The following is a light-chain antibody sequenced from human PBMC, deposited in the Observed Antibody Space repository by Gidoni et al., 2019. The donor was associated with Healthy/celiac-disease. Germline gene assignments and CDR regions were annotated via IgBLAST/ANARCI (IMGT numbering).Light chain of an antibody. V-gene: IGKV3-20*01. CDR3: QQYGSSPLIT. Sequence: EIVLTPSPGTLSLSPGERATLSCRASQSVSSSYLAWYQQKPGQAPRLLIDGASSRSTGIPDRFSGSGSGTDFTLTISRLEPEDFSVYYCQQYGSSPLITFGQGTRLEIK. CDR2: GAS. J-gene: IGKJ5*01. CDR1: QSVSSSY.